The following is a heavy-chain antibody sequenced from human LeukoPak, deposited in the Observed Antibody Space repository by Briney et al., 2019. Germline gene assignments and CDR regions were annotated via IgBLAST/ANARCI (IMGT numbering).Heavy chain of an antibody. V-gene: IGHV5-51*01. Sequence: GESLKISCEGSGYTFSSYWIAWVRQMPGKGLEYMGIIYPGDLDTRYSPSFQGQVTISADKSISTAYLQWSSLKASDTAMYYCAWATMGPGAFDIWGQGTMVTVSS. CDR3: AWATMGPGAFDI. CDR1: GYTFSSYW. J-gene: IGHJ3*02. D-gene: IGHD5-12*01. CDR2: IYPGDLDT.